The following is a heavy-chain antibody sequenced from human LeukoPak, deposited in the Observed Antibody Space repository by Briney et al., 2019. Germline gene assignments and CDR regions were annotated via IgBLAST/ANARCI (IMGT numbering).Heavy chain of an antibody. Sequence: PSKTLSLTCTVSGGSISSYYWSWIRQPPGKGLEWIGSIYYSGSTYYNPSLKSRVTISVDTSKNQFSLKLSSVTAADTAVYYCARDGIEYSSSFDYWGQGTLVTVSS. CDR2: IYYSGST. V-gene: IGHV4-59*05. CDR1: GGSISSYY. CDR3: ARDGIEYSSSFDY. D-gene: IGHD6-6*01. J-gene: IGHJ4*02.